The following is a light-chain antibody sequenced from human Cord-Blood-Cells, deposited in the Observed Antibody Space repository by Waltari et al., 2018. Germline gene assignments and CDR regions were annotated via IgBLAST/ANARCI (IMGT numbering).Light chain of an antibody. CDR2: DAA. V-gene: IGKV3-11*01. J-gene: IGKJ4*01. Sequence: IVFTQSPATLSLSPGDRATLSCRASQSVSSYLAWYQQKPGQAPRLLIYDAANRATGIPARFSGSGYGTDFTLTISSLGPEDFAVYYCQQRSNWVTFGGGTKVEIK. CDR1: QSVSSY. CDR3: QQRSNWVT.